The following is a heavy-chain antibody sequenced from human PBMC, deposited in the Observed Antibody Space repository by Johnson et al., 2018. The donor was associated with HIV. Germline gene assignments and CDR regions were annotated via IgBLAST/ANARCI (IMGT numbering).Heavy chain of an antibody. CDR1: GFTFSSYD. J-gene: IGHJ3*02. D-gene: IGHD2-2*01. CDR2: IGTAGDT. CDR3: ARDSASDAFDI. V-gene: IGHV3-13*01. Sequence: VQLVESGGGVVQPGRSLRLSCAASGFTFSSYDMHWVRQATGKGLEWVSAIGTAGDTYYPGSVKGRFTISRENAKNSLYLQMNSLRAGETAVYYCARDSASDAFDIWGQGTMVTVSS.